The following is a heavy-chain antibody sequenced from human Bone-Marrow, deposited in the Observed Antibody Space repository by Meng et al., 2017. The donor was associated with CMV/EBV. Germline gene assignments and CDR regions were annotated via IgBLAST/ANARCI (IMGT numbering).Heavy chain of an antibody. CDR1: GFTFDDFG. CDR2: ITWNGGSI. D-gene: IGHD6-13*01. V-gene: IGHV3-20*04. Sequence: GGSLRLSCAASGFTFDDFGMSWVRQAPGKGLEWVSGITWNGGSIDYADSVKGCFTISRDNAKNSLYLQMNSLRAEDTALYYCARRRYSSSQTYYFDYWGQGTLVTVSS. CDR3: ARRRYSSSQTYYFDY. J-gene: IGHJ4*02.